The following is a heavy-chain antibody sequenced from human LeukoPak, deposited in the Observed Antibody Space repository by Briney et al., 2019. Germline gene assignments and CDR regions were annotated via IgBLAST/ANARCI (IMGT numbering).Heavy chain of an antibody. CDR3: AKGSSGYFADL. D-gene: IGHD3-22*01. Sequence: GGSLRLSCAASGFIFNNYGLIWVRQAPGKGLEWVSAISNDGGGTQYADFVEGRFPISSDNSKNTLFLQMSSLRAEDTALYYCAKGSSGYFADLWGQGTLVTVSS. V-gene: IGHV3-23*01. CDR1: GFIFNNYG. CDR2: ISNDGGGT. J-gene: IGHJ5*02.